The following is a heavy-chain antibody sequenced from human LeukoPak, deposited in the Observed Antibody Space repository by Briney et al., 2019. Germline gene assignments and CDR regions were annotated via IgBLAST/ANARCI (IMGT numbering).Heavy chain of an antibody. CDR2: INPSGGST. CDR1: GYTFTSYY. CDR3: EIQKNNYYDSSGYGAFDI. D-gene: IGHD3-22*01. J-gene: IGHJ3*02. V-gene: IGHV1-46*01. Sequence: GASVTVSCKGSGYTFTSYYMHWVRQAPAQGLEWMGIINPSGGSTSYAQKFQGRVTMTRDTSTGTVYMEPSSLRSEDTAVYFCEIQKNNYYDSSGYGAFDIWGQGTMVTVSS.